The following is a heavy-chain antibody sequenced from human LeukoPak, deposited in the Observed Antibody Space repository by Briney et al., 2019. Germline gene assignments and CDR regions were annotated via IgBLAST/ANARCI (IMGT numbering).Heavy chain of an antibody. CDR2: INPNSGGT. D-gene: IGHD3-9*01. CDR1: GYTFTGYY. V-gene: IGHV1-2*02. Sequence: ASVKVSCKASGYTFTGYYMHWVRQAPGQGLEWMGWINPNSGGTNNAQKFQGRVTMTRDTSISTAYMELSRLRSDDTAVYYCARGRYYDILTGSPGAFDIWGQGTMVTVSS. CDR3: ARGRYYDILTGSPGAFDI. J-gene: IGHJ3*02.